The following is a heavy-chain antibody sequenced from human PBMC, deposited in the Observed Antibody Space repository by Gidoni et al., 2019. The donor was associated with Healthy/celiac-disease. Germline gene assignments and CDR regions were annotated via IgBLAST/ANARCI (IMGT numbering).Heavy chain of an antibody. D-gene: IGHD3-10*01. J-gene: IGHJ4*02. CDR2: ISSSSSTI. CDR1: GFTFSSYS. Sequence: EVQLVESGGGLVQPGGSLRLACASCGFTFSSYSMNMVRQAPGKGLEWVSYISSSSSTIYYADSVKGRFTISRDNAKNSLYLQMNSLRDEDTAVYYCARVRVRGVIITGFDYWGQGTLVTVSS. CDR3: ARVRVRGVIITGFDY. V-gene: IGHV3-48*02.